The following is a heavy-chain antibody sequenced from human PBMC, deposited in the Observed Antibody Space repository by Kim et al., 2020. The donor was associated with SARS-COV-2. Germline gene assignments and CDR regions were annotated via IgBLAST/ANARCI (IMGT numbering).Heavy chain of an antibody. D-gene: IGHD5-12*01. CDR2: ISSSVGST. V-gene: IGHV3-23*01. CDR3: AKGKVFHRGLFHS. J-gene: IGHJ5*01. Sequence: GGSLRLSCAASGFTFSNYDMSWVRQAPGKGLEWVSSISSSVGSTYYADLVKGRFTISRDNSKNTLYLQMNTLRAEDTAVYYCAKGKVFHRGLFHSWR. CDR1: GFTFSNYD.